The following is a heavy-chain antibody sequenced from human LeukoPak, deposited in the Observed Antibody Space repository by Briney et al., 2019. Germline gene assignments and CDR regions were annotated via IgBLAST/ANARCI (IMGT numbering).Heavy chain of an antibody. Sequence: GGSLRLSCAASTFTFSRYWMHWVRHAPGKGLVWVSRINSDGISTSYADSVKGRFTISRDNAKNTLYLQMNSLRAEDTAVYYCASDGNYYDSSGPADYWCQGTLVTVSS. J-gene: IGHJ4*02. CDR3: ASDGNYYDSSGPADY. CDR2: INSDGIST. D-gene: IGHD3-22*01. V-gene: IGHV3-74*01. CDR1: TFTFSRYW.